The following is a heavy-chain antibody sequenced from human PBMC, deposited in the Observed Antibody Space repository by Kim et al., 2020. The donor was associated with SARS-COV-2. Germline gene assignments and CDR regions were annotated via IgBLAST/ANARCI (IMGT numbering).Heavy chain of an antibody. CDR2: IYYSGST. D-gene: IGHD3-10*01. V-gene: IGHV4-39*07. CDR1: GGSISSSSYY. CDR3: ARGHYSQGFDP. J-gene: IGHJ5*02. Sequence: SETLSLTCTVSGGSISSSSYYWGWIRQPPGKGLEWIGSIYYSGSTYYNPSLKSRVTISVDTSKNQFSLKLSSVTAADTAVYYCARGHYSQGFDPWGQGTLVTVSS.